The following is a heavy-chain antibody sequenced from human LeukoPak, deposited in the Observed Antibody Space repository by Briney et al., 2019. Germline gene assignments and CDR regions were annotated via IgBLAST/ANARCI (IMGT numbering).Heavy chain of an antibody. CDR2: VIPIFGTA. CDR3: ARARAETDIVVVPAALYYYYMDV. CDR1: GGVFTTYA. V-gene: IGHV1-69*05. Sequence: SVKVSCKASGGVFTTYAISWVRQAPGQGLEWMGGVIPIFGTANYAQKFQGRVTITTDESTSTAYMELSSLRSEDTAVYYCARARAETDIVVVPAALYYYYMDVWGKGTTVTVSS. J-gene: IGHJ6*03. D-gene: IGHD2-2*01.